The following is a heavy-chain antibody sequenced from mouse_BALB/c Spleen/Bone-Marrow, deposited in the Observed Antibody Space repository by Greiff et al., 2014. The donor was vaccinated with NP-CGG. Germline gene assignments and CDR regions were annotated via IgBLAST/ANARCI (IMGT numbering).Heavy chain of an antibody. V-gene: IGHV3-2*02. Sequence: EVKLVESGPGLVKSSQSLSLTCTVTGYSITSDSAWNWIRQFPGNKLEWMAYISYSGSTTYNPSLKSRISITRDTSKNQFFLQLKSVTTEDTATYYCARRGYYGTFLFAYWGQGTLVTVSA. CDR3: ARRGYYGTFLFAY. CDR2: ISYSGST. CDR1: GYSITSDSA. D-gene: IGHD2-1*01. J-gene: IGHJ3*01.